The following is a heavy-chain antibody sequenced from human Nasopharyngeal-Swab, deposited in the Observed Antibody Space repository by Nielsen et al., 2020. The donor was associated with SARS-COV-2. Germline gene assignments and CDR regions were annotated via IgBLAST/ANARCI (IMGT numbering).Heavy chain of an antibody. CDR2: IYYSGST. V-gene: IGHV4-39*07. Sequence: SETLSLTCTVSGGSISSSSYYWGWIRQPPGKGLGWIGSIYYSGSTYYHPSLKSRVTISVDTSKNQFSLKLSSVTAADTAVFYCARGREYDFWSGYDFDYWGQGTLVTVSS. J-gene: IGHJ4*02. CDR3: ARGREYDFWSGYDFDY. CDR1: GGSISSSSYY. D-gene: IGHD3-3*01.